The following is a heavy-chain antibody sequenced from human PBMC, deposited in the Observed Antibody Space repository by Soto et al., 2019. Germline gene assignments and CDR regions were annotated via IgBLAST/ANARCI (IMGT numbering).Heavy chain of an antibody. CDR1: GGSISSSNW. D-gene: IGHD3-3*01. J-gene: IGHJ4*02. Sequence: KTSETLSLTCAVSGGSISSSNWWSWVRQPPGKGLEWIGEIYHSGSTNYNPSLKSRVTISVDKSKNQFSLKLSSVTAADTAVYYCAGGNYDFWSGFSWGQGTLVTVSS. V-gene: IGHV4-4*02. CDR2: IYHSGST. CDR3: AGGNYDFWSGFS.